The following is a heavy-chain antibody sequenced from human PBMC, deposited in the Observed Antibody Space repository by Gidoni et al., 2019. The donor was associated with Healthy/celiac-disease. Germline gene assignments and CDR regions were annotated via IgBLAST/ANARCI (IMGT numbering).Heavy chain of an antibody. CDR1: GGSISRSSYY. J-gene: IGHJ2*01. CDR3: ARRLDWYFDL. CDR2: IYYSGST. Sequence: QLQLQESGPGLGKPSETLSLTCTVSGGSISRSSYYWGWIRQPPGKGLEWIGSIYYSGSTYYNPSLKSRVTISVDTSKNQFSLKLSSVTAADTAVYYCARRLDWYFDLWGRGTLVTVSS. V-gene: IGHV4-39*01.